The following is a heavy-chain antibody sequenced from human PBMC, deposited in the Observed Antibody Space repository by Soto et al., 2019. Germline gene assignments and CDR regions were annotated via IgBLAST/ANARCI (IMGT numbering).Heavy chain of an antibody. V-gene: IGHV3-74*01. Sequence: GGSLRLSCAASGFTFSSYWMHWVRQGPGKGLLWVSRVNSDESTTSYADPVKGRFTISRDNAKNTLYLQMSSLRVEDTALYYCVCFECGRTAVVTAMEANGYWGQGTLVTVS. J-gene: IGHJ4*02. D-gene: IGHD2-21*02. CDR2: VNSDESTT. CDR3: VCFECGRTAVVTAMEANGY. CDR1: GFTFSSYW.